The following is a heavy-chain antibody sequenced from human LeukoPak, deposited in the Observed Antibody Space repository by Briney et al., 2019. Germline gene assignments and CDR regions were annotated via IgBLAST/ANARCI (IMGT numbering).Heavy chain of an antibody. J-gene: IGHJ5*02. V-gene: IGHV1-2*02. CDR3: ARDPGDSSGYNWFDP. CDR2: INPNSGGT. Sequence: ASVKVSCKASGYTFTGYYMRWVRQAPGQGLEWMGWINPNSGGTNYAQKFQGRVTMTRDTSISTAYMELRRLRSDDTAVYYCARDPGDSSGYNWFDPWGQGTLVTVSS. D-gene: IGHD3-22*01. CDR1: GYTFTGYY.